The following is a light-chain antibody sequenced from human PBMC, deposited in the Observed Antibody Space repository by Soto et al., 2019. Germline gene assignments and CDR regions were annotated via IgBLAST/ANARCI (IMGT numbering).Light chain of an antibody. CDR2: LNSDGRH. CDR1: SGHRSYA. Sequence: QLVLTQSPSASASLGASVKLTCTLSSGHRSYAIAWHQQQPEKGPRYLMKLNSDGRHSKGDGIPDRFSGSSSGAERYLTISSLQSEDEADYYCQTWGTGTPYVFGTGTKLTVL. J-gene: IGLJ1*01. CDR3: QTWGTGTPYV. V-gene: IGLV4-69*01.